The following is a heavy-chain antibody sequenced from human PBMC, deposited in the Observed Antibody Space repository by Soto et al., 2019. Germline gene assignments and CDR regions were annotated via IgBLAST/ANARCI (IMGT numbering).Heavy chain of an antibody. CDR3: AKTILGYDFWSGAYYFEY. Sequence: PGGSLRLSCAASGFTFSSYAMSWVRQAPGKGLEWVSAISGSGGSTYYADSVKGRFTISRDNSKNTLYLQMNSLRAEDTAVYYCAKTILGYDFWSGAYYFEYWGQGTQVTVSS. D-gene: IGHD3-3*01. J-gene: IGHJ4*02. V-gene: IGHV3-23*01. CDR1: GFTFSSYA. CDR2: ISGSGGST.